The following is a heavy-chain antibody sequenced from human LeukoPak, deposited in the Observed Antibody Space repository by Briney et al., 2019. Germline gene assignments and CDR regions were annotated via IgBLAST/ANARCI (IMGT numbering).Heavy chain of an antibody. V-gene: IGHV4-4*07. D-gene: IGHD3-3*01. Sequence: SETLSLTCTVSGGSISSYYWSWIRQPAGKGLEWIGRIYTSGSTNYNPSLKSRVTMSVDTSKNQFSLKLGSVTAAGTAVYYCARGYDFWSGYYPHYSSSSPGHFDYWGLGTLVTVSS. CDR3: ARGYDFWSGYYPHYSSSSPGHFDY. CDR2: IYTSGST. J-gene: IGHJ4*02. CDR1: GGSISSYY.